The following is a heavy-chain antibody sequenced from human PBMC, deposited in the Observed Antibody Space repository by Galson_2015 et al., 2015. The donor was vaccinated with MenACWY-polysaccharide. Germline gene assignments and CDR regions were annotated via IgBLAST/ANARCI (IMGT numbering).Heavy chain of an antibody. D-gene: IGHD6-19*01. CDR3: ARDRKGSSSGWYGDGGFDP. V-gene: IGHV3-30-3*01. Sequence: SLRLSCAASGFTFSSYAMHWVRQAPGKGLEWVAVISYDGSNKYYADSVKGRFTISRDNSKNTLYLQMNSLRAEDTAVYYCARDRKGSSSGWYGDGGFDPWGQGTLVTVSS. J-gene: IGHJ5*02. CDR1: GFTFSSYA. CDR2: ISYDGSNK.